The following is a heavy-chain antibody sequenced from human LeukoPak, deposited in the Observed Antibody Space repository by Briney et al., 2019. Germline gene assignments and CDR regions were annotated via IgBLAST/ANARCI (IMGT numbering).Heavy chain of an antibody. CDR3: HIVVVVAAAGNFDY. Sequence: SETLSLTCAVYGGSFSGYYWSWIRQPPGKGLEWIGEINHSGSTNYNPSLKSRVTISVDTSKNQFSLKLSSVTAADTAVYYCHIVVVVAAAGNFDYWGQGPLVTVSS. D-gene: IGHD2-15*01. CDR1: GGSFSGYY. CDR2: INHSGST. J-gene: IGHJ4*02. V-gene: IGHV4-34*01.